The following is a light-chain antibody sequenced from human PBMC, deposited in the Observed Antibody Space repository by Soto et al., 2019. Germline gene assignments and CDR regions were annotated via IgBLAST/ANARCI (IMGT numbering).Light chain of an antibody. J-gene: IGKJ4*01. Sequence: DIPMTQSPSTLYASVGDRVTITSRASQSIGASLAWFQQKPGKAPNLLIYKASSLESGVPSRFSGSGSGTEFTLTISTLQPDDFATYYCQQYNSSPLTFGGGTKVEIK. CDR1: QSIGAS. CDR2: KAS. CDR3: QQYNSSPLT. V-gene: IGKV1-5*03.